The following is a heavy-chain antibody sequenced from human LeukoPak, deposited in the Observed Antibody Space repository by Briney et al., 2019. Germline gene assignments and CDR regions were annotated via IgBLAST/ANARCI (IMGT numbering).Heavy chain of an antibody. J-gene: IGHJ4*02. CDR3: ARPAYGD. Sequence: GGSLRLSCAASGFIFSAYEMNWVGQAPGKGLEWVSYISSSGSTIYYADSVKGRFTISRDNAKDSLFLQRNSLRGEDTAVYYCARPAYGDWGQGTLVTVSS. CDR1: GFIFSAYE. V-gene: IGHV3-48*03. D-gene: IGHD4-17*01. CDR2: ISSSGSTI.